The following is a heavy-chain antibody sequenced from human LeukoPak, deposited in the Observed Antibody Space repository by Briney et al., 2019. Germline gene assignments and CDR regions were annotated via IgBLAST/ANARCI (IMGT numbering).Heavy chain of an antibody. CDR1: GFDFSSHA. Sequence: PGGSLRLSSVASGFDFSSHAMTWVRQAPGKGLEWVSSFNDTGSSTYYADSVKGRFTISRDNSKNTLYLQMTNLRAEDTAVYFCVKDLLRIYWRTFDSWGQGALVIVSS. D-gene: IGHD3-10*01. CDR2: FNDTGSST. CDR3: VKDLLRIYWRTFDS. J-gene: IGHJ4*02. V-gene: IGHV3-23*01.